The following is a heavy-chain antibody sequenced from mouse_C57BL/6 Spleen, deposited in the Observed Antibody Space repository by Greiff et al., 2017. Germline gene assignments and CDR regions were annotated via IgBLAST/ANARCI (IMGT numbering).Heavy chain of an antibody. D-gene: IGHD1-1*01. CDR2: INPSNGGT. CDR1: GYTFTSYW. J-gene: IGHJ3*01. V-gene: IGHV1-53*01. Sequence: VQLQESGTELVKPGASVKLSCKASGYTFTSYWMHWVKQRPGPGLEWIGNINPSNGGTNYNEKFKSKATLTVDKSSSTAYMQLSSLTSEDSAVYYCAMGVYYYGSSFPWFAYWGQGTLVTVSA. CDR3: AMGVYYYGSSFPWFAY.